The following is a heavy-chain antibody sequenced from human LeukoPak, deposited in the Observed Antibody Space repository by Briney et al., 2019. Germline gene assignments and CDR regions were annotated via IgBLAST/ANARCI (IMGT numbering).Heavy chain of an antibody. V-gene: IGHV4-34*01. CDR3: ARHRDTAVVWGYFDY. Sequence: PSETLSLACAGYGGSFSGYYWSWIRQPPGKGLEWIGEINHSGSTYYNPYLKSRVTISVDTSKNQFSLKLSSVTAADTAVYYCARHRDTAVVWGYFDYWGQGTLVTVSS. D-gene: IGHD5-18*01. CDR2: INHSGST. CDR1: GGSFSGYY. J-gene: IGHJ4*02.